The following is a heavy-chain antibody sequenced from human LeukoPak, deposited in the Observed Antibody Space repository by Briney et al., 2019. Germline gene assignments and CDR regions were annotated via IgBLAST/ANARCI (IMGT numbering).Heavy chain of an antibody. V-gene: IGHV1-2*02. CDR1: KYTFTGYY. D-gene: IGHD2-15*01. Sequence: GASVKVSCKASKYTFTGYYLHWVRQAPGQGLEWMGWINPNSGGTNYAQKFQGRVTITADESTSTAYMELSSLRSEDTAVYYCARDRGCSGGSCYSGWFDPWGQGTLVTVSS. J-gene: IGHJ5*02. CDR2: INPNSGGT. CDR3: ARDRGCSGGSCYSGWFDP.